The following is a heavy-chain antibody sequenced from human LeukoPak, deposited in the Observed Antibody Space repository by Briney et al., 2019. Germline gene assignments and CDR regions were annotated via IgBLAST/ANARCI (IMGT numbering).Heavy chain of an antibody. CDR2: ISWNSGSI. D-gene: IGHD5-12*01. V-gene: IGHV3-9*01. Sequence: GRSLRLSCAASGFTFDDYAMHWVRQAPGKGLEWVSGISWNSGSIGYADSVKGRFTISRDNAKNTLFLQMVGLRAEDTAIYYCVRDGDAYDFDLWGQGILVTVSS. CDR1: GFTFDDYA. J-gene: IGHJ4*02. CDR3: VRDGDAYDFDL.